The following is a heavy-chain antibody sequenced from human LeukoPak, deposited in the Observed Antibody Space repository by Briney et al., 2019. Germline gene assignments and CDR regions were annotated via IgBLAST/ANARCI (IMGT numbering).Heavy chain of an antibody. CDR2: INPSSNYI. CDR3: ARDHYNILTGYFSY. CDR1: GFTFSSYG. J-gene: IGHJ4*02. V-gene: IGHV3-21*01. Sequence: GGSLRLSCAASGFTFSSYGMHWVRQAPGKGLEWVSSINPSSNYIYYTDSVKGRFTVSRDNAKNSLFLQMNSLRAEDTAVYYCARDHYNILTGYFSYWGQGTLVAVSS. D-gene: IGHD3-9*01.